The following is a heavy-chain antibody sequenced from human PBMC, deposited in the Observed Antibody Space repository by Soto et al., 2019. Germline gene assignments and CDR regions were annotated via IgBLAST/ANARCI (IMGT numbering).Heavy chain of an antibody. CDR1: GYSFTTYW. J-gene: IGHJ4*02. D-gene: IGHD1-26*01. CDR3: AKGAWLDF. Sequence: PGESLKISCKSSGYSFTTYWISWVRQMPGKGLEWMGRIDPSDSYTDYSPSVQGHVTISVDKSISTAYLQWSSLKASDTALYYCAKGAWLDFWGRGTLVTVSS. V-gene: IGHV5-10-1*01. CDR2: IDPSDSYT.